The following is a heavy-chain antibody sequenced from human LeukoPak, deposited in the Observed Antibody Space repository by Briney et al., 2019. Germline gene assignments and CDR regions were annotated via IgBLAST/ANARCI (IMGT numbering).Heavy chain of an antibody. J-gene: IGHJ5*02. CDR1: GYTFTGYY. D-gene: IGHD6-13*01. CDR3: ARGSFIAAAGTGWFDP. CDR2: INPNSGGT. Sequence: ASVKVSCKASGYTFTGYYMHWVRQAPGQGLEWMGWINPNSGGTNYAQKLQGWVSMTRDTSISTACMELSRLRSDDTAVYYCARGSFIAAAGTGWFDPWGQGTLVTVSS. V-gene: IGHV1-2*04.